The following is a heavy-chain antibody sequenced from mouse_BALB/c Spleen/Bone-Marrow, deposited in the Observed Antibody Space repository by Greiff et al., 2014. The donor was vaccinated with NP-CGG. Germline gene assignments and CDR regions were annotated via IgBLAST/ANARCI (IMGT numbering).Heavy chain of an antibody. CDR3: APLSRYFDV. J-gene: IGHJ1*01. D-gene: IGHD6-2*01. Sequence: EVQLQQSGPELMKPGASVKISCKASGYSFTSYYMHWVKQSHGKSLEWIGYIDPFNGGTSYNQKFKGKATLTVDKSSSTAYMHLSSLTSEDPAVYYCAPLSRYFDVWGAGTTVTVSS. V-gene: IGHV1-28*01. CDR1: GYSFTSYY. CDR2: IDPFNGGT.